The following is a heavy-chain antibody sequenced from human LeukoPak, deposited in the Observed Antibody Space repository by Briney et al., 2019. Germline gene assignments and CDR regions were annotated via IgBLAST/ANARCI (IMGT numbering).Heavy chain of an antibody. CDR2: ISYDGSNK. V-gene: IGHV3-30-3*01. D-gene: IGHD1-26*01. J-gene: IGHJ3*02. CDR1: GFTFSSYA. Sequence: RGSLRLSCAASGFTFSSYAMHWVRQAPGKGLEWVAVISYDGSNKYYADSVKGQFTISRDNSKNTLYLQMNSLRAEDTAVYYCAREVGAEGHAFDIWGQGTMVTVSS. CDR3: AREVGAEGHAFDI.